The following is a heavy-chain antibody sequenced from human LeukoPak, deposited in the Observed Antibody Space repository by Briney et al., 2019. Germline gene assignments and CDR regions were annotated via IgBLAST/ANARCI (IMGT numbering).Heavy chain of an antibody. CDR1: GFTFDDYA. J-gene: IGHJ3*02. CDR3: AKGSMDAFDI. CDR2: ISWNSGSI. V-gene: IGHV3-9*03. D-gene: IGHD2-8*01. Sequence: GGSLRLSXAASGFTFDDYAMHWVRQPPGKGLEWLSGISWNSGSICYADSVKGRFTISRDNAKNSLYLQMNSLRAEDMALYYCAKGSMDAFDIWGQGTMVTVSS.